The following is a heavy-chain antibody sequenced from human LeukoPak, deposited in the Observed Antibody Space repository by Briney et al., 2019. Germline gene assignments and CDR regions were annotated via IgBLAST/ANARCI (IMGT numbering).Heavy chain of an antibody. Sequence: SETLSLTCTVSGGSISSYYCSWIRQPPGKRLEWIGHIYYSESTNYNPSLKSRVTISVDTSKNQFSLKPSSVTAADTAVYYCASRSSIWSGYQDTLYYFDSWGQGTLVTVSS. CDR3: ASRSSIWSGYQDTLYYFDS. J-gene: IGHJ4*02. D-gene: IGHD3-3*01. CDR2: IYYSEST. CDR1: GGSISSYY. V-gene: IGHV4-59*01.